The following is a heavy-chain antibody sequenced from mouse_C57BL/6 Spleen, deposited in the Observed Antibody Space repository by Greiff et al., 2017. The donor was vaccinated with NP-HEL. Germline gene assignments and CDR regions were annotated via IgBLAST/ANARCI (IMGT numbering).Heavy chain of an antibody. CDR3: ANCGSSYGYAMDY. CDR2: IHPNSGST. J-gene: IGHJ4*01. V-gene: IGHV1-64*01. Sequence: QVQLQQPGAELVKPGASVKLSCKASGYTFTSYWMHWVKQRPGQGLEWIGMIHPNSGSTNYNEKFKSKATLTVDKSSSTAYMQLSSLTSEDSAVYYCANCGSSYGYAMDYWGQGTSVTVSS. CDR1: GYTFTSYW. D-gene: IGHD1-1*01.